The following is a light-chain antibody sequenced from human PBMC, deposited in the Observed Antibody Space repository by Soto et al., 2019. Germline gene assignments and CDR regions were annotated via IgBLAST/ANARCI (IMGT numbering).Light chain of an antibody. CDR2: SAS. V-gene: IGKV1-9*01. Sequence: QFTQSPSSLASSVLHRFTITCRASQGISSYLAWYQQKPGKAPKLLIYSASSLQSGVPSRFSGSGFGTEFTLTISSLQPEDFATYYCQQDDTFPITFGQGTRMEIK. J-gene: IGKJ5*01. CDR3: QQDDTFPIT. CDR1: QGISSY.